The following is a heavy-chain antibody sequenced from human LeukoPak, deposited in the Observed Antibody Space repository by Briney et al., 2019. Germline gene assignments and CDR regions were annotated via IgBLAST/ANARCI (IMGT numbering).Heavy chain of an antibody. D-gene: IGHD2-21*02. CDR1: RFTFSTYW. J-gene: IGHJ4*02. Sequence: PGGSLRLSCAASRFTFSTYWMSWVRQAPGKGLEWVANIKQDGREKYYVDSVKGRFTISRDNAKNSLYLQMNSLRAEDTAVYYCAGDRGNDFNSYFFDYWGQGILVTVSS. CDR3: AGDRGNDFNSYFFDY. CDR2: IKQDGREK. V-gene: IGHV3-7*01.